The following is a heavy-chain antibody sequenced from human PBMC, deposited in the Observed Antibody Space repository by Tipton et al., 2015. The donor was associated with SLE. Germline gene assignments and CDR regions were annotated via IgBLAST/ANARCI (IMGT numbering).Heavy chain of an antibody. CDR2: IHYSGTT. CDR3: ARAGDRRDGYNFALTY. D-gene: IGHD5-24*01. Sequence: TLSLTCTVSGGSISNSDYFWGWVRQSPEKGLEWIGIIHYSGTTYYNPSLKSRVTISVDTSKYQFSLTLSSVTAADTAVYYCARAGDRRDGYNFALTYWGQGTLVTVSS. CDR1: GGSISNSDYF. V-gene: IGHV4-39*07. J-gene: IGHJ4*02.